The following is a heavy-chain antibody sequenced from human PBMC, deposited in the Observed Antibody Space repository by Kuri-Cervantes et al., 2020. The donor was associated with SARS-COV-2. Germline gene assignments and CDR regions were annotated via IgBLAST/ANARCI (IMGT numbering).Heavy chain of an antibody. CDR2: IKQDGSEK. J-gene: IGHJ4*02. CDR1: GFTFSSYW. Sequence: GESLKIPCAASGFTFSSYWMSWVRQAPGKGLEWVANIKQDGSEKYYVDSVKGRFTISRDNAKNSLYLQMNSLRAEDTAVYYCARARMAGPFDYWGQGTLVTVSS. D-gene: IGHD5-24*01. V-gene: IGHV3-7*01. CDR3: ARARMAGPFDY.